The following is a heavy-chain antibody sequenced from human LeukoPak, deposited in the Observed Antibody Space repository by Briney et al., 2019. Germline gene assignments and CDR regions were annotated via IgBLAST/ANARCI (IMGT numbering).Heavy chain of an antibody. D-gene: IGHD3-22*01. V-gene: IGHV4-31*03. J-gene: IGHJ3*02. CDR3: ARYDSSGLDAFDI. CDR1: GGSISSGGYY. CDR2: IYYSGST. Sequence: SQTLSLTCTVSGGSISSGGYYWSWIRQHPGKGLEWIGYIYYSGSTYYNPSLKSRVTISVDTSKNQFSLKLSSVTAADTAVYYCARYDSSGLDAFDIWGQGTMVTVSS.